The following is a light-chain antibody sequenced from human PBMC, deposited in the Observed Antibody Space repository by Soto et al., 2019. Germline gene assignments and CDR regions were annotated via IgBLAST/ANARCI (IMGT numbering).Light chain of an antibody. CDR3: AAWDDSLNGPV. CDR2: EVG. J-gene: IGLJ1*01. V-gene: IGLV2-14*01. Sequence: QSVLTQPASVSGSPGQSITITCTGTSSDVGGSNSVSWYQHHPGKAPKLLIFEVGHRPSGVPDRFSGSKSGTSASLAISGLQSEDEADYYCAAWDDSLNGPVFGTGTKLTVL. CDR1: SSDVGGSNS.